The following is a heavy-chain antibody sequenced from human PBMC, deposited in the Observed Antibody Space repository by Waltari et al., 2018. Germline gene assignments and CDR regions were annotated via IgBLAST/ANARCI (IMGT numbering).Heavy chain of an antibody. CDR2: IKTDGSQK. CDR1: GVTFTDYW. D-gene: IGHD1-1*01. J-gene: IGHJ3*01. V-gene: IGHV3-7*03. CDR3: SRDYNTDMSFDL. Sequence: EEQLVESGGGLVQHGGSLRLSCVASGVTFTDYWMSWVRQAPGKGLEWVADIKTDGSQKFYVDSVMRRFTISRDNAENSLFLQMSSLTAEDTAIYFCSRDYNTDMSFDLWGQGTVVTVSS.